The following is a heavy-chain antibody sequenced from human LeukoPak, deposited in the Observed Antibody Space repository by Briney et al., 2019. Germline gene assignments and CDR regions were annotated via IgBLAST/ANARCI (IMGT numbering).Heavy chain of an antibody. CDR2: IYYSGST. V-gene: IGHV4-30-4*01. D-gene: IGHD1-7*01. CDR1: GGSISSGDYY. J-gene: IGHJ4*02. CDR3: ARVYNWNYRVDY. Sequence: SETLSLTCTVSGGSISSGDYYWSWIRQPPGKGLEWIGYIYYSGSTYYNPSLNSRVTISVDTSKNQFSLKLSSVTAADTAVYYCARVYNWNYRVDYWGQGTLVTVSS.